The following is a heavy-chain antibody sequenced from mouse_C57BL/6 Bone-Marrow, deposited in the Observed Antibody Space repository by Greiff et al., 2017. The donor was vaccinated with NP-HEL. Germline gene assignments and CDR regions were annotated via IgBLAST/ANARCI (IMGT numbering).Heavy chain of an antibody. D-gene: IGHD1-1*01. CDR2: IDPSDSET. V-gene: IGHV1-52*01. J-gene: IGHJ2*01. Sequence: VQLQQPGAELVRPGSSVKLSCKASGYTFTSYWMHWVKQRPRQGLEWIGNIDPSDSETHYNQKFKDKATLTVDKSSSTAYMQLSSLTSEDSAVYYCAREDDYGSSYDYWGQGTTLTVSS. CDR1: GYTFTSYW. CDR3: AREDDYGSSYDY.